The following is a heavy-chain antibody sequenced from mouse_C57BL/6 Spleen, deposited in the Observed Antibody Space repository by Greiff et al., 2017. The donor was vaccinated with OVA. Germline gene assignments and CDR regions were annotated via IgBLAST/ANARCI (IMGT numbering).Heavy chain of an antibody. CDR2: IWSDGST. V-gene: IGHV2-6-1*01. J-gene: IGHJ4*01. CDR3: ARHGAYYSNLFYYAMDY. CDR1: GFSLTSYG. Sequence: QVQLQQSGPGLVAPSQSLSITCTVSGFSLTSYGVHWVRQPPGKGLEWLVVIWSDGSTTYNSALKSRLSISKDNSKSQVFLKMNSLQTDDTAMYYCARHGAYYSNLFYYAMDYWGQGTSVTVSS. D-gene: IGHD2-5*01.